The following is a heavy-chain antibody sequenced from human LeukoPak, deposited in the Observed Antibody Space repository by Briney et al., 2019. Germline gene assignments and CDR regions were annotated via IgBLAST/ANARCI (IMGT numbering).Heavy chain of an antibody. J-gene: IGHJ3*02. V-gene: IGHV3-23*01. CDR2: ISSTGGTT. CDR3: ARDHHRRLYDSQARDTFDI. Sequence: GGSLRLSCAASGITFSSYGMSWVRQAPGKGLEWVSSISSTGGTTYYADSVKGRFTISRDNAKNSLYLQMNSLRAEDTAVYYCARDHHRRLYDSQARDTFDIWGQGTMVTVSS. D-gene: IGHD3-22*01. CDR1: GITFSSYG.